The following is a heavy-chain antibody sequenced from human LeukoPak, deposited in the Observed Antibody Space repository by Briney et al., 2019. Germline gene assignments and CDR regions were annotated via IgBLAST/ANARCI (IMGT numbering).Heavy chain of an antibody. V-gene: IGHV1-46*01. CDR2: INPSGGST. CDR3: ARDGYQPLDVTYFQH. D-gene: IGHD2-2*01. CDR1: GYTFTSYY. Sequence: ASVKVSCKASGYTFTSYYMHWVRQAPGQGLEWMGIINPSGGSTSYAQKFQGRVTMTRDTSTSTVYMELSSLRSDDTAVYYCARDGYQPLDVTYFQHWGQGTLVSVSS. J-gene: IGHJ1*01.